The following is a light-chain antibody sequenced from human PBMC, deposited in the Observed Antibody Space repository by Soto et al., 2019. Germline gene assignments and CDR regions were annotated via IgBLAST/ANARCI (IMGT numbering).Light chain of an antibody. CDR2: LEGSGSY. V-gene: IGLV4-60*02. J-gene: IGLJ2*01. CDR1: SGHNSYI. CDR3: ETWDSKSRV. Sequence: QAVVTQSSSASASLGCSVKLTCTLSSGHNSYIIAWHQQQPGKAPRYLMKLEGSGSYNKGSGVPDRFSGSSSGADRCLTISNLQFEDEADYYCETWDSKSRVFGGGTKLTVL.